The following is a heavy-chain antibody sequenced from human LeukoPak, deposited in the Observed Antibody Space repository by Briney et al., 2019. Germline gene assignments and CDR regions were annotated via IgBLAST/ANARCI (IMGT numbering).Heavy chain of an antibody. V-gene: IGHV4-39*07. CDR3: ARLYSSGWADY. D-gene: IGHD6-19*01. J-gene: IGHJ4*02. CDR1: GGSISSSSYY. CDR2: IYYSGST. Sequence: SETLSLTCTVSGGSISSSSYYWGWLRQPPGTGLEWVGSIYYSGSTYYNPSLKSRVTISVDTSKNQFSLKLSSVTAADTAVYYCARLYSSGWADYWGQGTLVTVSS.